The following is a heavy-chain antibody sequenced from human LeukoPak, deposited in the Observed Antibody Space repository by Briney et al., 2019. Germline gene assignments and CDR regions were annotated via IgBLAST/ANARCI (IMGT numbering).Heavy chain of an antibody. CDR1: GYTFTGYY. D-gene: IGHD3-3*01. V-gene: IGHV1-2*02. CDR2: INPNSGGT. CDR3: ARDDDFWSGYSDY. Sequence: GASVKVSCKASGYTFTGYYMHWVRQAPGQGLEWMGWINPNSGGTNYAQKFQGRVTMTRDTSISTAYMELSRLRSDDTAVYYCARDDDFWSGYSDYWGQGTLVTVSS. J-gene: IGHJ4*02.